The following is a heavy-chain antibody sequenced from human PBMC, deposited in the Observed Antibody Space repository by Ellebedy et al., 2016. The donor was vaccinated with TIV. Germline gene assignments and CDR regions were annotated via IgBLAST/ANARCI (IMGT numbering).Heavy chain of an antibody. CDR2: INAGNGNT. CDR1: GYTFTSYA. CDR3: ARLSLGQQLVFPTDY. J-gene: IGHJ4*02. V-gene: IGHV1-3*01. D-gene: IGHD6-13*01. Sequence: ASVKVSCKASGYTFTSYAMHWVRQAPGQRLEWMGWINAGNGNTKYSQKFQGRVTITRDTSASTAYMELSSLRSEDTAVYYCARLSLGQQLVFPTDYWGQGTLVTVSS.